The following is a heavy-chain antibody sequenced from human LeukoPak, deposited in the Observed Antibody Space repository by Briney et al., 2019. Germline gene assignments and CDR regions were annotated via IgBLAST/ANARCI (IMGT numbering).Heavy chain of an antibody. CDR1: GFTFSSYS. CDR3: ARDNWSCHSGYYYYYYMDV. V-gene: IGHV3-21*01. CDR2: ISSSSSYI. Sequence: PGGSLRLSCAASGFTFSSYSMNWVRQAPGKGLEWVSSISSSSSYIYYADSVKGRFTISRDNAKNSLYLQMNSLRAEDTAVYYCARDNWSCHSGYYYYYYMDVWGKGTTVTVSS. D-gene: IGHD3-3*01. J-gene: IGHJ6*03.